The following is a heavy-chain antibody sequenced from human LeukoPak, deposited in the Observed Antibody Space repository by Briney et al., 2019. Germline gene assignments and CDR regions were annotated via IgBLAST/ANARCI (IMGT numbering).Heavy chain of an antibody. V-gene: IGHV3-21*06. CDR1: GFTFSSYS. CDR2: ISSSSSYI. J-gene: IGHJ4*02. Sequence: GGSLRLSCAASGFTFSSYSMNWVRQAPGKGLEWVSSISSSSSYIYYADSVKGRFTISRDNAKNSLYLQMNSLRAEDTAVYYCASLGVDDFWSGQLDYWGQGTLVTVSS. D-gene: IGHD3-3*01. CDR3: ASLGVDDFWSGQLDY.